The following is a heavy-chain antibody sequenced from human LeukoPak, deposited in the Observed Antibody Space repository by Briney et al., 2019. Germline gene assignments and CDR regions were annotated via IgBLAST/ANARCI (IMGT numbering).Heavy chain of an antibody. CDR2: IYYSGST. J-gene: IGHJ3*02. Sequence: PSETLSLTCTVSGGSISSYYWSWIRQPPGKGLEWIGYIYYSGSTNYNPSLKSRVTISVDTSKNQFSLKLSSVTAADTAVYYCARRGPSSSSWSQGGDAFDIWGQGTMVTVSS. CDR1: GGSISSYY. CDR3: ARRGPSSSSWSQGGDAFDI. D-gene: IGHD6-13*01. V-gene: IGHV4-59*08.